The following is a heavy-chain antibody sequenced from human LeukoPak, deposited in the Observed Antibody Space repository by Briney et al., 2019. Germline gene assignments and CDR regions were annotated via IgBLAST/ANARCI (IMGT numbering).Heavy chain of an antibody. CDR2: IYSGGST. D-gene: IGHD5-12*01. CDR3: ATDPSDSGYDTARDY. J-gene: IGHJ4*02. CDR1: GFTVSSNY. V-gene: IGHV3-66*01. Sequence: GGSLRLSCAASGFTVSSNYMSWVRQAPGKGLEWVSVIYSGGSTYYADSVKGRFTISRDNSKNTLYLQMNSLRAEDTAVYYCATDPSDSGYDTARDYWGQGTLVTVSS.